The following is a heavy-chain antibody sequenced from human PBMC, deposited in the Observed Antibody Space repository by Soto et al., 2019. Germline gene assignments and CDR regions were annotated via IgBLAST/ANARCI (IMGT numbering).Heavy chain of an antibody. CDR3: AMAGYCTNGVCHSFYYFGMDV. CDR1: GFTFSTYG. J-gene: IGHJ6*02. Sequence: QVQLVESGGGVVQPGRSLRLSCAASGFTFSTYGMHWVRQAPGKGLEWVAVISSDGSKIYYADSGKGRFTISKDNSKKTLYLQMNSLRAEETAVYYCAMAGYCTNGVCHSFYYFGMDVWGQGTTVTVSS. D-gene: IGHD2-8*01. V-gene: IGHV3-30*03. CDR2: ISSDGSKI.